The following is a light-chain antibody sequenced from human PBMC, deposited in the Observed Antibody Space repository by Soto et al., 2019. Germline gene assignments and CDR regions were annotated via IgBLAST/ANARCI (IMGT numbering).Light chain of an antibody. CDR3: QQRHMWPIT. CDR2: DAY. J-gene: IGKJ5*01. V-gene: IGKV3-11*01. Sequence: EVVLTQSPVTLSLSPGEXXTLSCRASQSFRGLLAWYQQKPGQAPRLLIYDAYNRATGIPPRFSGSGSGTDFTLTISSLEPEDSAVYYCQQRHMWPITFGQGTRLEIK. CDR1: QSFRGL.